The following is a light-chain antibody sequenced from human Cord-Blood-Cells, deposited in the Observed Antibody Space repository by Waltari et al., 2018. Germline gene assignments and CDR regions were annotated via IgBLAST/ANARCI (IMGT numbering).Light chain of an antibody. V-gene: IGLV1-44*01. CDR2: SNN. J-gene: IGLJ1*01. Sequence: QSVLTQPPSASGTPGQRVTTSCSGSSSNIGSNTVKWYQHLPGTAPKIPTNSNNQRPSGVPDRFSGSKSGTSASLAISGLQSEDEADYYCAAWDDSLNGYVFGTGTKVTVL. CDR3: AAWDDSLNGYV. CDR1: SSNIGSNT.